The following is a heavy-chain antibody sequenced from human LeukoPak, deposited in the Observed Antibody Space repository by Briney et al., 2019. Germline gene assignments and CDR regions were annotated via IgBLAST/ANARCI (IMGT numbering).Heavy chain of an antibody. CDR3: ARDEVAGRWLYDFWSGYYPPYYYYGMDV. D-gene: IGHD3-3*01. J-gene: IGHJ6*02. V-gene: IGHV3-7*03. CDR1: GFTFSSYW. CDR2: IKQDGSEK. Sequence: GGSLRLSCAASGFTFSSYWMSWVRQAPGKGLEWVANIKQDGSEKYYVDSVKGRFTISRGNAKNSLYLQMNSLRAEDTAVYYCARDEVAGRWLYDFWSGYYPPYYYYGMDVWGQGTTVTVSS.